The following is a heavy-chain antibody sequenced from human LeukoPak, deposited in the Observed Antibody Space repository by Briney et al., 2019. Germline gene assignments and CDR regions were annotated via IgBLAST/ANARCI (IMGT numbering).Heavy chain of an antibody. Sequence: GGSLRLSCAASGFTFSSYSMNWVRQAPGKGLEWVSYISSSSSTIYYADSVKGRFTISRDNAKNSLSLQMNSLRDEDTAVYYCARDWVGDVWGQGTTVTVSS. J-gene: IGHJ6*02. D-gene: IGHD2-15*01. CDR2: ISSSSSTI. CDR3: ARDWVGDV. CDR1: GFTFSSYS. V-gene: IGHV3-48*02.